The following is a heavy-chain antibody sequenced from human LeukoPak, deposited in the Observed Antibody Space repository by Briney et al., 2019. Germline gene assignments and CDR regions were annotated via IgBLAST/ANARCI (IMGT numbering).Heavy chain of an antibody. D-gene: IGHD3-22*01. CDR3: ASGYYYRGDY. CDR2: IYTSGST. Sequence: SQTLSLTCTVSGGSISGGSYYWSWIRQPAGKGLEWIGRIYTSGSTNYNPSLKSRVTISVDTSKNEFSLKLSSVTAADTAVYYCASGYYYRGDYWGQGTLVTVSS. J-gene: IGHJ4*02. V-gene: IGHV4-61*02. CDR1: GGSISGGSYY.